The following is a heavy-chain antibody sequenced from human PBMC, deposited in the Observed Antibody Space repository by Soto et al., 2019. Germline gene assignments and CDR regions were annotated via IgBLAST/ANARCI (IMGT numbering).Heavy chain of an antibody. CDR1: GGTFSSYT. CDR3: ARGGYSGYGIGNDAFDI. J-gene: IGHJ3*02. D-gene: IGHD5-12*01. Sequence: QVQLVQSGAEVKKPGSSVKVSCKASGGTFSSYTISWVRQAPGKGLEWMGRIIPILGIANYAQKFQGRVTITADKSTSTAYMELSSLRSEDTAVYYCARGGYSGYGIGNDAFDIWGQGTMVTVSS. V-gene: IGHV1-69*02. CDR2: IIPILGIA.